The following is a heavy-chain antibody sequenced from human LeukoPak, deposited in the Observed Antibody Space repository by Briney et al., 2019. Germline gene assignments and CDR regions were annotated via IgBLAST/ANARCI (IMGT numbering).Heavy chain of an antibody. CDR3: ARGIEPAESYFDY. D-gene: IGHD1-14*01. J-gene: IGHJ4*02. Sequence: GGSLRLSCAASGFTFSSYAMSWVRQAPGKGLELVSAISGSGGSTYYADSVKGRFTISRDNSKNTLYLQMNSLRAEDTAVYYCARGIEPAESYFDYWGQGTLVTVSS. CDR1: GFTFSSYA. CDR2: ISGSGGST. V-gene: IGHV3-23*01.